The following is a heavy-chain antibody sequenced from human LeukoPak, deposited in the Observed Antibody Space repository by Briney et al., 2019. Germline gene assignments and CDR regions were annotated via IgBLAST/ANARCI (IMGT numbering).Heavy chain of an antibody. CDR1: GFILDDYA. CDR2: ISGNSGHI. Sequence: PGGSLRLSCAASGFILDDYAMHWVRQAPGKGLEWVSGISGNSGHIGYADSVKGRFTISRDNAKNSLYLEMNSLRIEDTALYYCAKDGEWRSKGLPTRNYIDVWGKGTTVTVSS. V-gene: IGHV3-9*01. CDR3: AKDGEWRSKGLPTRNYIDV. J-gene: IGHJ6*03. D-gene: IGHD2-15*01.